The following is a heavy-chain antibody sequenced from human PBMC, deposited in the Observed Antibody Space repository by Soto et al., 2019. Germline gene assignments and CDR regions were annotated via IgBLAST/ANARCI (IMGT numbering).Heavy chain of an antibody. CDR3: ARDYYYDSSGSSYYYGMDV. D-gene: IGHD3-22*01. Sequence: PSETLSLTCTVSGGSISSYYWSWIRQPPGKGLEWIGYIYYSGSTNYNPSLKSRVTISVDTSKNQFSLKLSSVTAADTAVYYCARDYYYDSSGSSYYYGMDVWGQGTTVTVSS. CDR1: GGSISSYY. V-gene: IGHV4-59*01. J-gene: IGHJ6*02. CDR2: IYYSGST.